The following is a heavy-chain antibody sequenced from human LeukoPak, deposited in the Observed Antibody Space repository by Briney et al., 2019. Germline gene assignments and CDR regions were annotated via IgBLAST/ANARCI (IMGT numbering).Heavy chain of an antibody. CDR2: IYPDDSDA. CDR3: ARRSQRLSYFEL. D-gene: IGHD3-9*01. J-gene: IGHJ4*02. CDR1: RHNFSNYL. Sequence: RTGESLMISGQHSRHNFSNYLLGWGRQVPGKGLEWMGIIYPDDSDARYSPSCQGQITLSADKSISTAYLQWSSLKASDTAMYFCARRSQRLSYFELWGQGTLVTVSS. V-gene: IGHV5-51*01.